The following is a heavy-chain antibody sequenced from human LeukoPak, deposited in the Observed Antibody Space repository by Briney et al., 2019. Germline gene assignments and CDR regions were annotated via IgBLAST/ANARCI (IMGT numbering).Heavy chain of an antibody. CDR2: IIPIFGTA. CDR3: AREGIVVPAAPYYYYYGMDV. CDR1: GATFSSYA. D-gene: IGHD2-2*01. J-gene: IGHJ6*04. V-gene: IGHV1-69*01. Sequence: SVKVSCKASGATFSSYAISWVRQAPGQGLEWMGGIIPIFGTANYAQKFQGRVTITADESTSTAYVELSSLRSEDTAVYYCAREGIVVPAAPYYYYYGMDVWGKGTTVTVSS.